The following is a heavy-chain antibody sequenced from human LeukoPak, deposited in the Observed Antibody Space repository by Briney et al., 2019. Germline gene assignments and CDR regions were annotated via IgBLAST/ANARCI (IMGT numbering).Heavy chain of an antibody. CDR2: IKQDGSEK. Sequence: GGSLRLSCAASGFTFSSYSMNWVRQAPGKGLEWVANIKQDGSEKYYVDSVKGRFTISRDNAKNSLYLQMNSLRAEDTAVYYCARSGPAKRLWFDPWGQGTLVTVSS. CDR3: ARSGPAKRLWFDP. V-gene: IGHV3-7*01. CDR1: GFTFSSYS. J-gene: IGHJ5*02. D-gene: IGHD3-10*01.